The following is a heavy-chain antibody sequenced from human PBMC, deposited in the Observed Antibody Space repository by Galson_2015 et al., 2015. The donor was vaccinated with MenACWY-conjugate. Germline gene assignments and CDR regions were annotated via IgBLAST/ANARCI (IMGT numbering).Heavy chain of an antibody. V-gene: IGHV1-46*01. CDR1: GYTSTTDS. CDR2: INPSSGTT. J-gene: IGHJ4*02. Sequence: SVKVSCKASGYTSTTDSIYWVRQAPGQGLVWMGRINPSSGTTTYAQKFQGRVTMTRDTSYMELYSLRSEDTAVYYCAGRNSSGGRGDFDYWGQGTLVTVSS. CDR3: AGRNSSGGRGDFDY. D-gene: IGHD2-15*01.